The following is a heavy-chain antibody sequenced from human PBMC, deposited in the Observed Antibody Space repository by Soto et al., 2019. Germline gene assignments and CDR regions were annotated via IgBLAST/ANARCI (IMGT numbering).Heavy chain of an antibody. CDR2: IYYSGST. CDR1: GGSVSSGSYY. D-gene: IGHD6-13*01. CDR3: ARDGHIAADRGWFDP. Sequence: PSETLSLTCTVSGGSVSSGSYYWSWIRQPPGKGLEWIGYIYYSGSTNYNPSLKSRVTISVDTSKNQFSLKLSSVTAADTAVYYCARDGHIAADRGWFDPWGQGTLVTVSS. J-gene: IGHJ5*02. V-gene: IGHV4-61*01.